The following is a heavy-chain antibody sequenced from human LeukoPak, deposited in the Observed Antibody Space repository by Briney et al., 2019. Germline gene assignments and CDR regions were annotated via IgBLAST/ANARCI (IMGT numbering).Heavy chain of an antibody. CDR2: ISWNSGSI. V-gene: IGHV3-9*01. CDR3: AKGPRPTSYYFDY. J-gene: IGHJ4*02. Sequence: SGRSLRLSCAASGFTFDDYAMHWVRQAPGKGLEWVSGISWNSGSIGYADSVKGRFTISRDNAKNSLYLPMNSLRAEDTALYYCAKGPRPTSYYFDYWGQGTLVTVSS. D-gene: IGHD6-6*01. CDR1: GFTFDDYA.